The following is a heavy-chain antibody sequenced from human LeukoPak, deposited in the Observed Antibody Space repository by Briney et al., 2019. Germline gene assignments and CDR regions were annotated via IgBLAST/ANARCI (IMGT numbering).Heavy chain of an antibody. CDR3: ARGTTTVVTPHDAFDI. J-gene: IGHJ3*02. Sequence: ASVKVSCKASGYTSTSYGISWVRQAPGQGLEWMGWISAYNGNTNYAQKLQGRVTMTTDTSTSTAYMELRSLRSDDTAVYYCARGTTTVVTPHDAFDIWGQGTMVTVSS. CDR1: GYTSTSYG. V-gene: IGHV1-18*01. CDR2: ISAYNGNT. D-gene: IGHD4-23*01.